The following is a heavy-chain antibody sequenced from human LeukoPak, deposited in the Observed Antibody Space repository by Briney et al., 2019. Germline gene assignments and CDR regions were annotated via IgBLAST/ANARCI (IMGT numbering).Heavy chain of an antibody. CDR1: GYTFSGYY. J-gene: IGHJ4*02. CDR2: INPSGGGT. CDR3: ARRYCTGVSCYPDC. V-gene: IGHV1-2*02. Sequence: ASVKVSCKASGYTFSGYYIHWVRQAPGQGLEWMGWINPSGGGTKYAQKFQGRVTMTRDTSISTAYMELSTLTSDDTAVYFCARRYCTGVSCYPDCWGQGTMVSVSS. D-gene: IGHD2-15*01.